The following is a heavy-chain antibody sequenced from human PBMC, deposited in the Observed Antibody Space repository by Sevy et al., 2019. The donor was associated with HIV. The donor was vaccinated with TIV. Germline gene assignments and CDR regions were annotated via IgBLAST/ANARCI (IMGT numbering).Heavy chain of an antibody. J-gene: IGHJ3*02. CDR2: IYYSGST. CDR1: GGSISSSSYY. CDR3: ASLLTGERAFDI. Sequence: SETLSLTCTVSGGSISSSSYYWGWIRQPPGKGLEWIGSIYYSGSTYYNPSLKSRVTISVDTSKNQFSLKLSSVTAADTAVYYCASLLTGERAFDIWGRGTMVTVSS. V-gene: IGHV4-39*01. D-gene: IGHD7-27*01.